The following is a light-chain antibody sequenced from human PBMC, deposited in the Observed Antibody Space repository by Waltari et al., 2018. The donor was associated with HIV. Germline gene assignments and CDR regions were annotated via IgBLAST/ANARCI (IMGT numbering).Light chain of an antibody. Sequence: QSVLTQTPSTSGTPGQRVTMSCSGSDSDIGAYSVNWYQKFPGTAPKLLIYSNHQRPSGVPDRFAGSRSGTSASLAISGLQSGDEADYFCAAWDESRATYVFGTGTRVTVL. CDR3: AAWDESRATYV. J-gene: IGLJ1*01. V-gene: IGLV1-44*01. CDR1: DSDIGAYS. CDR2: SNH.